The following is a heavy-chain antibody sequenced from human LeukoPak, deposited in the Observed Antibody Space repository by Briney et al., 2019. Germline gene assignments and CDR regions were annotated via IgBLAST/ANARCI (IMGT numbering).Heavy chain of an antibody. CDR2: INYSGTT. CDR3: GRKGVHRGYRPGGFDI. V-gene: IGHV4-39*01. D-gene: IGHD2-8*02. J-gene: IGHJ3*02. CDR1: GGSISGSSYY. Sequence: PSETLSLTCTVSGGSISGSSYYWGWIRQPPGKGLEWIGSINYSGTTNYNPSLKSRVTISVDTSKDQSSLKLSSVTAADTAVYFCGRKGVHRGYRPGGFDIWAEGTKVTVSS.